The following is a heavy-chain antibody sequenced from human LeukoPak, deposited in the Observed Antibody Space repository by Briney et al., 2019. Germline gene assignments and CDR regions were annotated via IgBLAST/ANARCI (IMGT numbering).Heavy chain of an antibody. J-gene: IGHJ4*02. Sequence: GGSLRLSCAASRFTFSTYWMRWVRQAPGKGLVWVSRINSDGSSTGYADSVKGRFTISRDNAKNTLYLQMNSLRAEDTAVYYCARDGGYYASSAGDYWGQGTLVTVSS. CDR3: ARDGGYYASSAGDY. D-gene: IGHD3-22*01. V-gene: IGHV3-74*01. CDR1: RFTFSTYW. CDR2: INSDGSST.